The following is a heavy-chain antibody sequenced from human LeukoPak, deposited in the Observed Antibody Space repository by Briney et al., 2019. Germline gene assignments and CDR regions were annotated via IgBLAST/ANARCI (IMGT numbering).Heavy chain of an antibody. J-gene: IGHJ6*02. D-gene: IGHD3-10*01. CDR2: IYSGGST. Sequence: PGGSLRLSCAASGFTVSSNYMSWVRQAPGKGLEWVSVIYSGGSTYYADSVKGRFTISRYNSKNTLYLQMNSLRAEDTAVYYCAIPSRSGSLLGYYYGMDVWGQGTTVTVSS. CDR3: AIPSRSGSLLGYYYGMDV. V-gene: IGHV3-53*04. CDR1: GFTVSSNY.